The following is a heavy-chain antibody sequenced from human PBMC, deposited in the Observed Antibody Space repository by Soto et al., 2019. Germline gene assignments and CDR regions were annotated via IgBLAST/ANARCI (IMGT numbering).Heavy chain of an antibody. D-gene: IGHD6-13*01. CDR2: INPSGGST. J-gene: IGHJ6*02. CDR1: GYTFTNYY. Sequence: ASVKVSCKASGYTFTNYYMHWVRQAPGQGLEWMGIINPSGGSTSYAQKFQGRVTMTRDTSTSTVYMELSSLRSEDTAVYYCARDRIAAAGMIRYGMDVWGQGTTVTVSS. CDR3: ARDRIAAAGMIRYGMDV. V-gene: IGHV1-46*01.